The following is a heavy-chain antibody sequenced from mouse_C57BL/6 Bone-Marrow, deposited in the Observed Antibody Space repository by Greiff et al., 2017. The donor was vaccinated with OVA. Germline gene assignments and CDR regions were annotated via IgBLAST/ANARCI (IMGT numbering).Heavy chain of an antibody. Sequence: VQLKESGAELVRPGASVKLSCTASGFNIKDDYMHWVKQRPEQGLEWIGWIDPENGDTEYASKFQGKATITADTSSNTAYLQLSSLTSEDTAVYYCTSYSNYYWGQGTTLTVSS. CDR1: GFNIKDDY. CDR2: IDPENGDT. D-gene: IGHD2-5*01. CDR3: TSYSNYY. V-gene: IGHV14-4*01. J-gene: IGHJ2*01.